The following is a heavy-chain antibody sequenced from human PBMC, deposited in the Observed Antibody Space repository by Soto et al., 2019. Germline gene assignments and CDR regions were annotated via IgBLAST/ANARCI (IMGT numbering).Heavy chain of an antibody. D-gene: IGHD4-4*01. CDR3: ATMTTVTSDY. J-gene: IGHJ4*02. CDR1: GFTFSSYS. CDR2: ISSSSSYI. Sequence: EVQLVESGGGLVKPGGSLRLSCAASGFTFSSYSMNWVRQAPGKGLEWVASISSSSSYIYYADSVKGRFTISRDNAKNSLYLQMNSLRAEDTAVYYCATMTTVTSDYWGQGTLVTVSS. V-gene: IGHV3-21*01.